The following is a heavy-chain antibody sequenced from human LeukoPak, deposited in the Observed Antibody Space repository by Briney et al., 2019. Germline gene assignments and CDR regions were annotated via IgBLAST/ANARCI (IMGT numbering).Heavy chain of an antibody. D-gene: IGHD3-10*01. Sequence: GGSLRLSCAASGFTSSDYWMTWVRQAPGKGLEWVANIKRDGSEKYYVDSVKGRFTISRDNAKNSLYLQMNSLRAEDTAVYYCARGGGAVDYWGQGTLVTVSS. CDR2: IKRDGSEK. CDR1: GFTSSDYW. V-gene: IGHV3-7*01. CDR3: ARGGGAVDY. J-gene: IGHJ4*02.